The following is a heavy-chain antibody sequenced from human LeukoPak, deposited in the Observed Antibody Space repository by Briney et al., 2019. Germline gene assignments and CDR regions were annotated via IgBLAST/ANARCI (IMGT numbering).Heavy chain of an antibody. CDR3: ARASQLYYYGSGSYYPTQGY. V-gene: IGHV1-18*01. D-gene: IGHD3-10*01. CDR1: GYTFTSYG. J-gene: IGHJ4*02. CDR2: ISAYNGNT. Sequence: GASVKVSCKASGYTFTSYGISWVRQAPGQGLEWMGWISAYNGNTNYAQKLQGRVTMTTDTSTSTAYMELRSLRSDDTAVYYCARASQLYYYGSGSYYPTQGYWGQGTLVTISS.